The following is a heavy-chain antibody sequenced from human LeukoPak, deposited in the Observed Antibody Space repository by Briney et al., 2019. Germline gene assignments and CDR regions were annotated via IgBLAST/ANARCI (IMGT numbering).Heavy chain of an antibody. D-gene: IGHD2-2*03. CDR1: GFTFSRYW. Sequence: PGGSLRLSCAASGFTFSRYWMHWVRQVPGKGLVWVSRITSEGSSISYADSVKGRFTISRDNAKSTAHLQMTSLRVEDTAMYYCAMDINGDLFHLWGQGTLVTVSS. V-gene: IGHV3-74*01. J-gene: IGHJ4*02. CDR2: ITSEGSSI. CDR3: AMDINGDLFHL.